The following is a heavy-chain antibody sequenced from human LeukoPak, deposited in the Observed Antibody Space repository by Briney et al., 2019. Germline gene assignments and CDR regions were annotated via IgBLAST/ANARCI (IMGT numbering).Heavy chain of an antibody. V-gene: IGHV3-30*18. J-gene: IGHJ5*02. D-gene: IGHD3-3*01. CDR1: GFTFSNYD. CDR3: AKAGDLQRITIFGVVIWSNWFDP. Sequence: GGSLRLSCAASGFTFSNYDIHWVRQAPDKGLEWVTIISSDGSDRYYADSVKGRFTISRDNSKNTLYLQMNSLRAEDTAVYYCAKAGDLQRITIFGVVIWSNWFDPWGQGTLVTVSS. CDR2: ISSDGSDR.